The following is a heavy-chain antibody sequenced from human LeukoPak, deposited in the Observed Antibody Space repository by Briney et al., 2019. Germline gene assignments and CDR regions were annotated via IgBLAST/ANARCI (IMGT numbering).Heavy chain of an antibody. CDR2: ISSSGSTK. D-gene: IGHD3-10*01. Sequence: GGSPRLSCAASAFTFSSYEMNWVRHAPGKGREWGSYISSSGSTKHYADSVKGRFTISRDNAKNSLYLQMNSLRAEDTAVYYCAREWFKTHDYWGQGTLVTVSS. CDR1: AFTFSSYE. J-gene: IGHJ4*02. V-gene: IGHV3-48*03. CDR3: AREWFKTHDY.